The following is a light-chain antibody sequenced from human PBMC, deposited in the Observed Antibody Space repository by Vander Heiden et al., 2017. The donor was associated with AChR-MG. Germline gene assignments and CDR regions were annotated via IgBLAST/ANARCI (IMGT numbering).Light chain of an antibody. Sequence: QSALTQPASVSGSPGQSITISCTGTSSDVGGYNYVYWYQHHPCKAPKLMIYDVSNRPSGVSNRFSGSKSGNTASLTISGLQAEDEADYYCSSYTSSSTLVVFGGGTKLTVL. CDR3: SSYTSSSTLVV. V-gene: IGLV2-14*03. J-gene: IGLJ2*01. CDR1: SSDVGGYNY. CDR2: DVS.